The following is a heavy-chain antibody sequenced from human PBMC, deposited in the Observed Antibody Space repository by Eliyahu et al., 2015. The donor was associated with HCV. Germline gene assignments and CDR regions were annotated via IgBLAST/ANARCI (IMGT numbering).Heavy chain of an antibody. V-gene: IGHV3-49*04. Sequence: GRSLRLSCTASGFTFGDYAMSWVRQAPGKGLEWVGFIRSKAYGGTTEYAASVKGRFTISRDDSKSIAYLQMNSLKTEDTAVYYCTRVGQAAILTGYYPPDPVQDAFDIWGQGTMVTVSS. CDR1: GFTFGDYA. J-gene: IGHJ3*02. D-gene: IGHD3-9*01. CDR2: IRSKAYGGTT. CDR3: TRVGQAAILTGYYPPDPVQDAFDI.